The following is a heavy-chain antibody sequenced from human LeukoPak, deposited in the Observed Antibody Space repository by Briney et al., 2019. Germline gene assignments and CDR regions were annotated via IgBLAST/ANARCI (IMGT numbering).Heavy chain of an antibody. D-gene: IGHD3-3*01. CDR2: ISAYNGNT. J-gene: IGHJ6*03. V-gene: IGHV1-18*01. CDR3: ARGPPPTYYDFWSGYSYYYYMDV. Sequence: ASVKVSCKASGYTFTSYGISWVRQAPGQGLEWMGWISAYNGNTNYAQKLQGRATMTTDTSKSTASMELRSLRSDDTAVYYCARGPPPTYYDFWSGYSYYYYMDVWGKGTTVTVSS. CDR1: GYTFTSYG.